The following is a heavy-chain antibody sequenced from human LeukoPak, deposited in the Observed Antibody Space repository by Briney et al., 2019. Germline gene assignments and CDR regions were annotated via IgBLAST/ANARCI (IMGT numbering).Heavy chain of an antibody. V-gene: IGHV3-7*01. Sequence: GGSLRLSCAASGFTFSMYWMSWVRQAPGKGPEWVANIKVDGSEIYYVDSVKDRFTISRDNAKNSLYLQMNSLRAEDTAVYYCTRDRQGPRLYEMDIWGQGTTVTVSS. J-gene: IGHJ6*02. CDR2: IKVDGSEI. CDR1: GFTFSMYW. D-gene: IGHD2-8*01. CDR3: TRDRQGPRLYEMDI.